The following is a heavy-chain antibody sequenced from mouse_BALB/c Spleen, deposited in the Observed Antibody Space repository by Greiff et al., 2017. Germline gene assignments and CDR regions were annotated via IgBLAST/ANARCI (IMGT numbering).Heavy chain of an antibody. Sequence: EVMLVESGGGLVQPGGSLKLSCAASGFTFSSYGMSWVRQTPDKRLELVATINSNGGSTYYPDSVKGRFTISRDNAKNTLYLQMSSLKSEDTAMYYCAYYGSSYRAMDYWGQGTSVTVSS. V-gene: IGHV5-6-3*01. D-gene: IGHD1-1*01. CDR3: AYYGSSYRAMDY. CDR2: INSNGGST. J-gene: IGHJ4*01. CDR1: GFTFSSYG.